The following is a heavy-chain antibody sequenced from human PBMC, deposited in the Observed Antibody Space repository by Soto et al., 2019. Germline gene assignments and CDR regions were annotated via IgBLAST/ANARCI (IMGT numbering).Heavy chain of an antibody. J-gene: IGHJ3*02. CDR2: ISGSTGTI. CDR3: ARDTAEVAFDI. Sequence: EVQLVESGGGLVQPGGSLRLSCAASGFTFSTYGMSWVRQATGKGLEWDSYISGSTGTIYYADSVKGRFTISRDNAENSLYLQMNSLRAEDTAVYYCARDTAEVAFDIWGQGTMVTVSS. CDR1: GFTFSTYG. V-gene: IGHV3-48*01.